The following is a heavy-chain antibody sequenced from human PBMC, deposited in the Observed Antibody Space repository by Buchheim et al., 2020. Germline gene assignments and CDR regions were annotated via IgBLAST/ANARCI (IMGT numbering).Heavy chain of an antibody. CDR3: ARDPCRSCLAALYYFDS. Sequence: QVKLVESGGGVVQPGRSLRLSCAASGLTFSYYAMHWVRQAPGKGLEWVAVISFDGSSQYYVDSVKGRFTISRDNSKNTLYLQMDSLRAEDTAVYYCARDPCRSCLAALYYFDSWGQGTL. D-gene: IGHD3-3*01. V-gene: IGHV3-30*04. J-gene: IGHJ4*02. CDR2: ISFDGSSQ. CDR1: GLTFSYYA.